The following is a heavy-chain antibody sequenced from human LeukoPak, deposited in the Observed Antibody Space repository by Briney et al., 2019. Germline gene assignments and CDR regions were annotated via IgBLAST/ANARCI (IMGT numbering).Heavy chain of an antibody. CDR1: GGSFSGYY. Sequence: SETLSLTCAVYGGSFSGYYWSWIRRPPGKGLEWIGEINDSGSTSCSPSLKSRVSISVDTSMNQFSLKLSSVTAADTAVYYCARVIDYDISGYYLGYWGQGNRVTVSS. CDR3: ARVIDYDISGYYLGY. V-gene: IGHV4-34*01. CDR2: INDSGST. J-gene: IGHJ4*02. D-gene: IGHD3-22*01.